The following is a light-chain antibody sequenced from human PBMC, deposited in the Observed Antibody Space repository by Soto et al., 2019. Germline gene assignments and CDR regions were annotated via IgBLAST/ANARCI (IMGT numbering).Light chain of an antibody. CDR2: GNS. J-gene: IGLJ2*01. V-gene: IGLV1-40*01. Sequence: QSALTQPPSVSGAPGQRVTISCTGSSSNIGAGYDVHWYQQLPGTAPKLLIYGNSNRPSGVPDRFSGSKSGTSASLAITGLQADDEAVYYCQSYDSSLSGHVVFGGGTKVTVL. CDR1: SSNIGAGYD. CDR3: QSYDSSLSGHVV.